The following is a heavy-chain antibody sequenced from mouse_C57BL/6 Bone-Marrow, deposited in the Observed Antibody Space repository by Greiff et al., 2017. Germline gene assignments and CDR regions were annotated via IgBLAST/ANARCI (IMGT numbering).Heavy chain of an antibody. D-gene: IGHD4-1*01. Sequence: EVKLVESGPGLVKPSQSLSLTCSVTGYSITSGYYWNWIRQFPGNKLEWMGYISYDGSNNYNPTLKNRISITPDTSKNQFFLKLNSLTTEDTATYYCARAPNLSWFAYWGQGTLVTVSA. CDR2: ISYDGSN. J-gene: IGHJ3*01. CDR1: GYSITSGYY. V-gene: IGHV3-6*01. CDR3: ARAPNLSWFAY.